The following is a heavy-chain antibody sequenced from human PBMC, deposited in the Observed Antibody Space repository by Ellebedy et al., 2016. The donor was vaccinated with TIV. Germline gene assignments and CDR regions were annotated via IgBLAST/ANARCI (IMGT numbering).Heavy chain of an antibody. V-gene: IGHV1-69*05. CDR1: GGTFSSYA. D-gene: IGHD2-15*01. Sequence: SVKVSCXASGGTFSSYAISWVRQAPGQGLEWMGGIIPIFGTANYAQKFQGRVTITRDTSASTAYMELSSLRSEDTAVYYCAREGSGGSCYSHWGQGTLVTVSS. CDR3: AREGSGGSCYSH. CDR2: IIPIFGTA. J-gene: IGHJ4*02.